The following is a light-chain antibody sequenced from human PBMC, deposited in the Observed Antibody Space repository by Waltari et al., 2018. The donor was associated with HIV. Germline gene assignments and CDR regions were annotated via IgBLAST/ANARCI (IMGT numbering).Light chain of an antibody. CDR2: LGS. CDR1: QSLLNSNGYNY. V-gene: IGKV2-28*01. Sequence: DIVMTQSPLSLPVTPGEPASISCRSSQSLLNSNGYNYLDWYVQKPGQSPQLLIYLGSDRASGVPDRFSVSGSGTEFTLKISRVEAEDVGVYYCIQALQTPFTFGPGTKLDIK. J-gene: IGKJ3*01. CDR3: IQALQTPFT.